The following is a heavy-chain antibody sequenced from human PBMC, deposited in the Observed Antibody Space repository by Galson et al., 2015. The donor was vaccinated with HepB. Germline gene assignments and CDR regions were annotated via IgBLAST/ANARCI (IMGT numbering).Heavy chain of an antibody. CDR2: IWTEVDRT. V-gene: IGHV3-64D*06. D-gene: IGHD1-26*01. J-gene: IGHJ4*02. Sequence: SLRLSCAASGFSFSACAMHWVRQAPGKGLDYVGTIWTEVDRTHCADSVKGRFTISRDNSKSTLYLQMNSLRVEDTAVYYCVKDLSGSYTFDSWGQGTLVSVYS. CDR3: VKDLSGSYTFDS. CDR1: GFSFSACA.